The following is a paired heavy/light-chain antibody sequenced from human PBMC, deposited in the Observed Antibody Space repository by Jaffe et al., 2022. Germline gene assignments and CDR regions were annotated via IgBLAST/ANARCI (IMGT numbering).Heavy chain of an antibody. D-gene: IGHD6-13*01. J-gene: IGHJ4*02. CDR2: IYYSGST. V-gene: IGHV4-59*01. CDR1: GGSISSYY. Sequence: QVQLQESGPGLVKPSETLSLTCTVSGGSISSYYWSWIRQPPGKGLEWIGYIYYSGSTNYNPSLKSRVTISVDTSKNQFSLKLSSVTAADTAVYYCARDNRLAAAALYPYYFDYWGQGTLVTVSS. CDR3: ARDNRLAAAALYPYYFDY.
Light chain of an antibody. CDR2: AAS. Sequence: DIQMTQSPSSLSASVGDRVTITCRASQSISSYLNWYQQKPGKAPKLLIYAASSLQSGVPSRFSGSGSGTDFTLTISSLQPEDFATYYCQQSYSTPVTFGQGTKVEIK. V-gene: IGKV1-39*01. J-gene: IGKJ1*01. CDR3: QQSYSTPVT. CDR1: QSISSY.